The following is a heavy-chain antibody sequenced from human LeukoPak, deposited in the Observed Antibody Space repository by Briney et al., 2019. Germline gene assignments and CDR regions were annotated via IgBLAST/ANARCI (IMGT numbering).Heavy chain of an antibody. CDR3: AGGWDSSGSDLDY. V-gene: IGHV4-39*07. Sequence: SETLSLTCAVYGGSFSSYYWGWIRQPPGKGLEWIGSIYYSGSTYYNPSLKSRVTISVDTSKNQFSLKLSSVTAADTAVYYCAGGWDSSGSDLDYWGQGTLVTVSS. D-gene: IGHD3-22*01. CDR2: IYYSGST. CDR1: GGSFSSYY. J-gene: IGHJ4*02.